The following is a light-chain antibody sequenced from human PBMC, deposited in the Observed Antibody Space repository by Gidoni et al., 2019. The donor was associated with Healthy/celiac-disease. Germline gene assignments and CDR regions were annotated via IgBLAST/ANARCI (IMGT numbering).Light chain of an antibody. V-gene: IGLV1-40*01. CDR1: SSNIGAGYG. J-gene: IGLJ2*01. Sequence: QSVLTPPPSVSGAPGQRVTISCTGSSSNIGAGYGVHWYQQLPGTAPKLLIYGNSNPPSGVPDRFSGSKSGTSASLAISGLQAEDEADYYCQSYDSSLSAIFGGGTKLTVL. CDR3: QSYDSSLSAI. CDR2: GNS.